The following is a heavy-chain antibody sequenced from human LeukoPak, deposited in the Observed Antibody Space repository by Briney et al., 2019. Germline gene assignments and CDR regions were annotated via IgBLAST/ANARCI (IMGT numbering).Heavy chain of an antibody. Sequence: PGGSLRLSCAASGFTLSSLWMSWVLQAPGKGLEWIGEINHSGSTNYNPSLKSRVTISVDTSKSQFSLKLSSVTAADTAVYYCARGHLNWNYGFDPWGQGALVTVSS. V-gene: IGHV4-34*01. J-gene: IGHJ5*02. CDR3: ARGHLNWNYGFDP. CDR1: GFTLSSLW. CDR2: INHSGST. D-gene: IGHD1-7*01.